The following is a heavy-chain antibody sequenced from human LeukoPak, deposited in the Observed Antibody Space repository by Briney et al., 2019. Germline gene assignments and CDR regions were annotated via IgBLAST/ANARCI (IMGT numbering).Heavy chain of an antibody. Sequence: ASVKVSCKASGYTFTGYYMHWVRQAPGQGLEWMGWINPNSGGTNYAQKFQGRVTMTRDTSISTAYMELGRLRSDDTAVYYCARDLVWSGYLQTYNWFDPWGQGTLVTVSS. J-gene: IGHJ5*02. CDR3: ARDLVWSGYLQTYNWFDP. V-gene: IGHV1-2*02. CDR2: INPNSGGT. D-gene: IGHD3-3*01. CDR1: GYTFTGYY.